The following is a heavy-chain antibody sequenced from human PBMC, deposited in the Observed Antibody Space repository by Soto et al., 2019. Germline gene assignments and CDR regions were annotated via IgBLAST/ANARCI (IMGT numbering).Heavy chain of an antibody. Sequence: SETLSLTCAVYGGSFSGYGWGWIRQPPGKGLEWIGSVYYSGSTYYNPSLKSRVTISVDTSKNQFSLKLSSVTAADTAVYYCARHGQLYNSGWYLNWFDPWGQGTLVTVSS. CDR3: ARHGQLYNSGWYLNWFDP. V-gene: IGHV4-39*01. CDR2: VYYSGST. J-gene: IGHJ5*02. CDR1: GGSFSGYG. D-gene: IGHD6-19*01.